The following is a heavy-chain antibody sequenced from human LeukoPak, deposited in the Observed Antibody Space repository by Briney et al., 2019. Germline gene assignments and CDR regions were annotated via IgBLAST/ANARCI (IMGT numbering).Heavy chain of an antibody. V-gene: IGHV4-30-4*01. D-gene: IGHD3-10*01. CDR3: ARGPYGSGSYH. CDR2: IYYSGTT. Sequence: PSETLSLTCTVSGGSISSGDYYWSWIRQPPGQGLEWIGYIYYSGTTYYNPSLKSRVTISVDTSKNQFSLKFTSVTAADTAVYYCARGPYGSGSYHWAQGTQVTVSS. J-gene: IGHJ4*02. CDR1: GGSISSGDYY.